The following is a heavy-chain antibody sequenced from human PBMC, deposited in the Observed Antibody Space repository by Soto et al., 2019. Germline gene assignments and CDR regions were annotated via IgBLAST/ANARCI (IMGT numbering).Heavy chain of an antibody. CDR2: IYYSGST. D-gene: IGHD6-6*01. J-gene: IGHJ6*03. CDR3: ARLYSSSPDYYYYYYMDV. CDR1: GGSINSYY. V-gene: IGHV4-59*08. Sequence: PSETLSLTCTVSGGSINSYYWSWIRQPPGKGLEWIGYIYYSGSTNYNPSLKSRVTISVDTSKNQFSLKLSSVTAADTAVYYCARLYSSSPDYYYYYYMDVWGKGTTVTVSS.